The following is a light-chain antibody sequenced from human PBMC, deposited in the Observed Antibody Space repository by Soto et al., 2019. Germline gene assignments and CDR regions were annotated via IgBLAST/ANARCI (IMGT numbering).Light chain of an antibody. CDR3: QQHGNTPIT. CDR1: QTVSRRY. J-gene: IGKJ5*01. V-gene: IGKV3-20*01. Sequence: EIVLTQSPGTLSLSPGERATLSCRASQTVSRRYLAWYQQKPGQAPRLLVHGASTRATGIPDRFSGSGSGTDFTLTISRLEPEDVAVYYCQQHGNTPITFGQGTRLEIK. CDR2: GAS.